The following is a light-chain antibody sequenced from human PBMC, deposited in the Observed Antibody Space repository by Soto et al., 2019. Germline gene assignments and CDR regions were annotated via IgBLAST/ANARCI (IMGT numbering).Light chain of an antibody. V-gene: IGLV1-44*01. CDR1: ISNIGSNT. J-gene: IGLJ2*01. Sequence: QAVVTQPPSASGTPGQGVSISCSGSISNIGSNTVAWYQQLPGTAPKLLIYSNNRRPSGVPDRFSGSKSGTSASLAISGLQSEDEADYYCAAWDDSLNGVLFGGGTKVTVL. CDR2: SNN. CDR3: AAWDDSLNGVL.